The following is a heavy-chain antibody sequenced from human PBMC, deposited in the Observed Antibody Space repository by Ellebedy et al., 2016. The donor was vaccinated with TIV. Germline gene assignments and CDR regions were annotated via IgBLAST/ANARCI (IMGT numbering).Heavy chain of an antibody. CDR1: GGSISSNC. D-gene: IGHD1-26*01. CDR3: ARRYSGSSYHYFDY. V-gene: IGHV4-59*08. CDR2: IYNSVIT. J-gene: IGHJ4*02. Sequence: MPSETLSLTCTVSGGSISSNCWDWIRQPPGKGLEWIGYIYNSVITNYNPSLKSRVTMSVDTSKRQLSLKLRSVTAADTAVYYCARRYSGSSYHYFDYWGQGTLVIVSS.